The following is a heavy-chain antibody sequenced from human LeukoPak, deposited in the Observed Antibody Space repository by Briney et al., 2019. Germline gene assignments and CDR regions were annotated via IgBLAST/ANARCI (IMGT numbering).Heavy chain of an antibody. CDR3: GEATSSGYYDYY. D-gene: IGHD3-22*01. J-gene: IGHJ4*02. CDR2: IRSSGGTT. CDR1: GFTFSNYA. Sequence: GGSLRLSCAASGFTFSNYAMSWVRQAPGKGLEWVSAIRSSGGTTYYADSVKGRFTISRDDSKNTLYLQMNSLRAEDTAVYYCGEATSSGYYDYYWGQGSQVTVSS. V-gene: IGHV3-23*01.